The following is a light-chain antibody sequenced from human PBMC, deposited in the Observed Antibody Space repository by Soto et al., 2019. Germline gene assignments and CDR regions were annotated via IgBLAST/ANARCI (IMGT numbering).Light chain of an antibody. V-gene: IGKV3-11*01. CDR2: GAS. J-gene: IGKJ5*01. Sequence: EIVLTQSPATLSLSPGDRATLSCRASQTVSNYLAWYQQKPGQAPRLLISGASNRATGIPARFSGSGSGTDFTLTISSLEPDDFAVYYCQQRSNWPLITFGQATRL. CDR1: QTVSNY. CDR3: QQRSNWPLIT.